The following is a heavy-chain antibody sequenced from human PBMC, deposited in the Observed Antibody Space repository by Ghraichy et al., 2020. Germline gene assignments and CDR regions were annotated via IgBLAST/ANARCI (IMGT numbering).Heavy chain of an antibody. CDR2: IRSKANNYAT. CDR3: TTGTSFVLLDAFDI. Sequence: GGSLRLSCAASGFTFSGSAMHWVRQASEKGLEWVGRIRSKANNYATAYAASVKGRFTISRDDSKDTAYLQMHSLKTEDTAVYYCTTGTSFVLLDAFDIWGQGTMVTVSS. V-gene: IGHV3-73*01. D-gene: IGHD1-1*01. CDR1: GFTFSGSA. J-gene: IGHJ3*02.